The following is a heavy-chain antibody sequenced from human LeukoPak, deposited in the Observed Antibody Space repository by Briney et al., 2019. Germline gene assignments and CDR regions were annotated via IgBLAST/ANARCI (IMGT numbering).Heavy chain of an antibody. V-gene: IGHV3-7*03. J-gene: IGHJ4*02. CDR2: TKPDGSAE. CDR1: GFTFRNYW. Sequence: PGGSLRLSCAASGFTFRNYWMGWVRQAPGKGLEWVANTKPDGSAEYYADSVRGRFTTSRDNANNLLYLQMNRLRSDDTAVYYCARTGVTPRLFPGDYWGQGTLVTVSS. D-gene: IGHD2-21*02. CDR3: ARTGVTPRLFPGDY.